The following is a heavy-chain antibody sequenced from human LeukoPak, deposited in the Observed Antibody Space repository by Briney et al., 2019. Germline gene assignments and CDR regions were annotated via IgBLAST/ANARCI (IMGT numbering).Heavy chain of an antibody. CDR1: GFAFNTYS. J-gene: IGHJ3*02. CDR2: IIGSSTYI. D-gene: IGHD5-24*01. Sequence: GGSLRLSCTASGFAFNTYSMDWVRQAPGKGLEWVSSIIGSSTYIYYADSVKGRFTISRHNAKNSLYLQMNSLRAEDTAVYYCARDNVEMATISSFDIWGQGTMVTVSS. V-gene: IGHV3-21*01. CDR3: ARDNVEMATISSFDI.